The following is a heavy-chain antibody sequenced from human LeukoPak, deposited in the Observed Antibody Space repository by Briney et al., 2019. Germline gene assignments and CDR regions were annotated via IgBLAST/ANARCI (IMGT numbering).Heavy chain of an antibody. CDR1: GFTVSSNY. CDR3: ASSPPWDCSSTSCYLFDY. J-gene: IGHJ4*02. CDR2: IYGGGSI. D-gene: IGHD2-2*01. Sequence: GGSLRLSRAASGFTVSSNYMCWVRQAPGGGLEWGSVIYGGGSIYYADSVKGRFTISRDNAKNTLYLQMNSLRAEDMAVYYCASSPPWDCSSTSCYLFDYWVRGTLVTVSS. V-gene: IGHV3-66*02.